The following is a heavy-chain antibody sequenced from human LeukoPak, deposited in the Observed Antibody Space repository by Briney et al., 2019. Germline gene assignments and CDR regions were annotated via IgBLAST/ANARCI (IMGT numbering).Heavy chain of an antibody. J-gene: IGHJ6*02. D-gene: IGHD4-17*01. CDR2: IYTSGST. Sequence: SETLSLTCTVSGGSISSYYWSWIRQPAGKGLEWIGRIYTSGSTNYNPSLKSRVTMSVDTSKNQFSLKLSSVTAADTAVYYCARGNYDYGDYYYYYGMDVWGQGTTVTVSS. CDR1: GGSISSYY. CDR3: ARGNYDYGDYYYYYGMDV. V-gene: IGHV4-4*07.